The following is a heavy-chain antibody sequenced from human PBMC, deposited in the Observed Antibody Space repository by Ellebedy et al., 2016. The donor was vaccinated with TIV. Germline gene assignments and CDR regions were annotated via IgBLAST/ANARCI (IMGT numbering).Heavy chain of an antibody. V-gene: IGHV3-30-3*01. CDR3: ARGEVATIGDY. CDR1: GFTFSTYA. D-gene: IGHD5-24*01. Sequence: GESLKISCAASGFTFSTYAMHWVRQAPGKGLEWVAVISNDGSTKYYADSVKGRITISRDNSKNTLYLQMNTLRAEDTALYYCARGEVATIGDYWGQGTLVTVSS. CDR2: ISNDGSTK. J-gene: IGHJ4*02.